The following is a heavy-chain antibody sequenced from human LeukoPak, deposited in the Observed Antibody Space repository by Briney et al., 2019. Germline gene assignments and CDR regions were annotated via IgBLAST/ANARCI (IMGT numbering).Heavy chain of an antibody. J-gene: IGHJ4*02. CDR1: GSTFSSYA. CDR3: AKDPRRYYYGSGKGYFDY. CDR2: ISGSGGST. Sequence: GGSLRLSCAASGSTFSSYAMSWVRQAPGKGLEWVSAISGSGGSTYYADSVKGRFTISRDNSKNTLYLQMNSLRAEDTAVYYCAKDPRRYYYGSGKGYFDYWGQGTLVTVSS. V-gene: IGHV3-23*01. D-gene: IGHD3-10*01.